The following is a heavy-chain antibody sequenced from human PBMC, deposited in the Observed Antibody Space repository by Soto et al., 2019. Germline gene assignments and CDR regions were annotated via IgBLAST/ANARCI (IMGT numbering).Heavy chain of an antibody. J-gene: IGHJ4*02. CDR2: IIPIFGTA. D-gene: IGHD6-13*01. CDR3: AREVAAAGTLHQYYFDY. V-gene: IGHV1-69*01. Sequence: QVQLVQSGAEVKKPGSSVKVSCKASGGTFSSYAISWVGQAPGQGLEWMGGIIPIFGTANYAQKFQGRVTITADESTSTAYMELSSLRSEDTAVYYCAREVAAAGTLHQYYFDYWGQGTLVTVSS. CDR1: GGTFSSYA.